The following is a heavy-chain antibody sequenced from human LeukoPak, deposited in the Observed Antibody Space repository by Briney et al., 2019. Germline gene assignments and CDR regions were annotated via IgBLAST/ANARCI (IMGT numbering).Heavy chain of an antibody. CDR3: ARAVSRWSYGY. Sequence: SETLSLTCTVSGGSISSDNYYWGWIRQPPGKGLEWIGNIYYTGSTSYSPSLKSRVTISVDTSNNQFSLKLSSVTAADTAVYYCARAVSRWSYGYWGQGTLVTVSS. J-gene: IGHJ4*02. V-gene: IGHV4-39*07. CDR2: IYYTGST. CDR1: GGSISSDNYY. D-gene: IGHD4-23*01.